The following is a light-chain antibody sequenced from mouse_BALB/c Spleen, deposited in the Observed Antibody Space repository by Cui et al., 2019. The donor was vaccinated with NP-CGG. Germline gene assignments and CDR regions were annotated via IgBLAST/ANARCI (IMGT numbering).Light chain of an antibody. CDR3: ALWYSNHWV. CDR2: GTN. J-gene: IGLJ1*01. V-gene: IGLV1*01. CDR1: TGAVTTSNY. Sequence: QAVVTQEYVLPTSPGETVTLTCRSSTGAVTTSNYANWVQEKPDHLFTGLIGGTNNRAPGVPARFSGSLIGDKAALTITGAQTKDEAIYFCALWYSNHWVFGGGTKLTVL.